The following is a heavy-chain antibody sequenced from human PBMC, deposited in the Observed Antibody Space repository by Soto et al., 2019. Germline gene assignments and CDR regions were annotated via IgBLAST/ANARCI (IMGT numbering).Heavy chain of an antibody. D-gene: IGHD5-18*01. J-gene: IGHJ4*02. Sequence: SWGSLRVSWAASGVTCISYSMNWVRQAPGKGLEWVSYISSSSSTIYYADSVKGRFTISRDNAKNSLYLQMNSLRAEDTAVYYCASDYSSYGPFDYWGQGTPVTVSS. CDR1: GVTCISYS. CDR3: ASDYSSYGPFDY. CDR2: ISSSSSTI. V-gene: IGHV3-48*01.